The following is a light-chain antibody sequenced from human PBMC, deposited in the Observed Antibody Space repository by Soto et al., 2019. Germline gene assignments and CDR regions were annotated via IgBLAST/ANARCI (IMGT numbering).Light chain of an antibody. J-gene: IGLJ2*01. CDR3: AAWDASLNGVI. CDR2: SNN. V-gene: IGLV1-44*01. Sequence: QSVLTQPPSASGTPGQRVIISCSGSSSNIGTYTVNWYQQVPGTAPKLLIYSNNQRPSGVPDRFSGSKSGTSASLAISGLQSEDEADYYCAAWDASLNGVIFGGGTKLTVL. CDR1: SSNIGTYT.